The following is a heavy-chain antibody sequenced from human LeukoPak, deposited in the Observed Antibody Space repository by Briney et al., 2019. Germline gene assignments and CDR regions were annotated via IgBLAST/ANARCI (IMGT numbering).Heavy chain of an antibody. J-gene: IGHJ4*02. CDR2: IYYSGST. V-gene: IGHV4-31*03. CDR3: VRTLYGDYDLGVFDY. Sequence: SQTLSLTCTVSGGSISSGGYYWSWIRQHPGKGLEWIGYIYYSGSTYYNPSLKSRVTISVDTSKNQFSLKLSSVTAADTAVYYCVRTLYGDYDLGVFDYWGQGTLVTVSS. CDR1: GGSISSGGYY. D-gene: IGHD4-17*01.